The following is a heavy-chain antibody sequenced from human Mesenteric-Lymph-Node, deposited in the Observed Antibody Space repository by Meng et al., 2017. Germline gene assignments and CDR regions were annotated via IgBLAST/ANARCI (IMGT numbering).Heavy chain of an antibody. CDR2: INHSGST. CDR1: GGSFSVYY. V-gene: IGHV4-34*01. CDR3: ARGFLSFVRVFDY. D-gene: IGHD2/OR15-2a*01. Sequence: QQWRVVLLNLSATLSRTCCVEGGSFSVYYWSWIRQPPGKGLEWIGEINHSGSTNYNPSLKSRVTISVDTSKNQFSLKLSSVTAADTAVYYCARGFLSFVRVFDYWGQGTLVTVSS. J-gene: IGHJ4*02.